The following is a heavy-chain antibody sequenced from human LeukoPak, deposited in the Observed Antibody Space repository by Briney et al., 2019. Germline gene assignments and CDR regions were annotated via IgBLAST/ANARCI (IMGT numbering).Heavy chain of an antibody. J-gene: IGHJ4*02. D-gene: IGHD2-2*01. CDR1: GGTFSSYA. CDR3: ARVSTSCYEFDY. CDR2: IIPIFGTA. Sequence: SVKVSCKASGGTFSSYAISWVRQAPGQGLEWMGGIIPIFGTANYAQKFQGRVTITADGSTSTAYMELSSLRSEDTAVYYCARVSTSCYEFDYWGQGTLVTVSS. V-gene: IGHV1-69*13.